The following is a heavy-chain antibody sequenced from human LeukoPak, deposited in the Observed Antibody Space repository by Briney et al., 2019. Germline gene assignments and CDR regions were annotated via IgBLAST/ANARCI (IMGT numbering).Heavy chain of an antibody. CDR1: GYSFTSYW. CDR3: ARLPDYYGSGSYPDY. D-gene: IGHD3-10*01. V-gene: IGHV5-51*01. J-gene: IGHJ4*02. Sequence: GESLQISCKGSGYSFTSYWIGWGRQVPGKGLEWMGIIYPGDSDTRYSPSFQGQVTISADKSISTAYLQWSSLKASDTAMYYCARLPDYYGSGSYPDYWGQGTLVTVSS. CDR2: IYPGDSDT.